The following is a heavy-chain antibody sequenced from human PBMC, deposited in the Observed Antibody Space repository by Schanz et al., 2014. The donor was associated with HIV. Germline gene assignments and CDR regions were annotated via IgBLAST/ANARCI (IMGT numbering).Heavy chain of an antibody. Sequence: EVQLVESGGGLVQPGGSLRLSCAASGFTFSSYAMSWVRQAPGKGLEWVSAISGSGGKTYYADSVKGRFTISRDNSKNTLYLHMNSLRAEDTAVYYCARVLTLYNTSPLFYWGQGTLVTVSS. V-gene: IGHV3-23*04. CDR3: ARVLTLYNTSPLFY. CDR1: GFTFSSYA. J-gene: IGHJ4*02. D-gene: IGHD1-20*01. CDR2: ISGSGGKT.